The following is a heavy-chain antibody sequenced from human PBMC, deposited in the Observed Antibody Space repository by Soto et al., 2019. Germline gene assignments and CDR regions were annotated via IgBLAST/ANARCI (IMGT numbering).Heavy chain of an antibody. D-gene: IGHD5-18*01. J-gene: IGHJ5*02. Sequence: ASETLSLSCAVSGYSINSAYYWGWIRQPPGKGLEWIGIIYHSGSTYYNPSLKSRVTISVDPSKNHFSLKLSSVTAADTAVYYCARDRERYRYNSSCFDPWGQGTLVTVSS. CDR1: GYSINSAYY. V-gene: IGHV4-38-2*02. CDR2: IYHSGST. CDR3: ARDRERYRYNSSCFDP.